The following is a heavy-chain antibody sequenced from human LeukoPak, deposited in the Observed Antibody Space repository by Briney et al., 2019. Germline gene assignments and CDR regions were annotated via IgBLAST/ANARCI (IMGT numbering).Heavy chain of an antibody. D-gene: IGHD2-15*01. CDR1: GFTFSTYA. Sequence: GGSLRLSCAASGFTFSTYAMSWVRQAPGKGPEWVSGISVSGGTTHYADSVKGRFTISRDNSNNTSSLQMNSLRAEDTAVYYCAKGWTKYCSGGSCYSPLYYFDDWGQGTLVTVSS. V-gene: IGHV3-23*01. CDR2: ISVSGGTT. J-gene: IGHJ4*02. CDR3: AKGWTKYCSGGSCYSPLYYFDD.